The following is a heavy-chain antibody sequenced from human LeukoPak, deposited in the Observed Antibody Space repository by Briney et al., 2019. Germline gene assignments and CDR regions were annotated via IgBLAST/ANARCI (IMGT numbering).Heavy chain of an antibody. J-gene: IGHJ3*02. CDR2: INPNSGGT. CDR3: ARQSGGSSWFRNAFDI. CDR1: GYTFTGYY. D-gene: IGHD6-13*01. V-gene: IGHV1-2*02. Sequence: ASVKVSCKASGYTFTGYYMHWVRQAPGQGLEWMGWINPNSGGTNYAQKFQGRVTMTRDTSISTAYMELSRLRSDDTAVYYCARQSGGSSWFRNAFDIWGQGTMVTVSS.